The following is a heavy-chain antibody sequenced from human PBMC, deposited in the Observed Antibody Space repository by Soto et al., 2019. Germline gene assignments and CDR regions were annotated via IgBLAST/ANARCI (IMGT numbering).Heavy chain of an antibody. CDR3: AKIYCSSTSCYTFPLGHTRAGHYYGMDV. CDR1: GFTFSSYG. Sequence: HPGGSLRLSXAASGFTFSSYGMHWVRQAPGKGLEWVAVISYDGSNKYYADSVKGRFTISRDNSKNTLYLQMNSLRAEDTAVYYCAKIYCSSTSCYTFPLGHTRAGHYYGMDVWGQGTTVTVSS. CDR2: ISYDGSNK. D-gene: IGHD2-2*02. J-gene: IGHJ6*02. V-gene: IGHV3-30*18.